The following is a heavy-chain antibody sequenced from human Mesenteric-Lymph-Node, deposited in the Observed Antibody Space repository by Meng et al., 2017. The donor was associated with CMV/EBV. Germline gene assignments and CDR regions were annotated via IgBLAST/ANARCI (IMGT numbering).Heavy chain of an antibody. CDR3: AKDRAAGCSTTSCNYYYYYAMDV. CDR2: ISWNSGNI. Sequence: SLKISCAASGFTFDDYAMHWVRQAPGKGLEWVSGISWNSGNIGYADSVKGRFTISRDNAKNSLYLQMNSLRGEDTALYYCAKDRAAGCSTTSCNYYYYYAMDVWGQGITVTVSS. CDR1: GFTFDDYA. D-gene: IGHD2-2*01. V-gene: IGHV3-9*01. J-gene: IGHJ6*02.